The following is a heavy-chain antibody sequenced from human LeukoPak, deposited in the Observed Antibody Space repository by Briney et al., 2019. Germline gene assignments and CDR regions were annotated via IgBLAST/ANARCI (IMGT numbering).Heavy chain of an antibody. CDR1: IFSFSTYS. CDR2: ISGSSNTI. Sequence: GGSLRLSCAASIFSFSTYSMNWVRQAPGKGLEWVSYISGSSNTIYYADSVKGRFTISRDNSKKTMFLELAKVRPDNAAVYFCGRGPRPNWNYGSAVDHWGQGALVTVSS. D-gene: IGHD1-7*01. V-gene: IGHV3-48*01. J-gene: IGHJ5*02. CDR3: GRGPRPNWNYGSAVDH.